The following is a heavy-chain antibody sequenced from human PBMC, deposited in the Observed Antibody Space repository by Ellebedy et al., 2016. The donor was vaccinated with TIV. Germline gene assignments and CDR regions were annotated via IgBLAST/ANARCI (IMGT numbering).Heavy chain of an antibody. CDR2: ISYDGSNK. CDR1: GFTFSSYA. CDR3: TTDQRVQTGEGTYFDY. J-gene: IGHJ4*02. V-gene: IGHV3-30-3*01. D-gene: IGHD7-27*01. Sequence: GGSLRLXXAASGFTFSSYAMHWVRQAPGKGLEWVAVISYDGSNKYYADSVKGRFTISRDNSKNTLYLQMNSLKTEDTAVYYCTTDQRVQTGEGTYFDYWGQGTLVTVSS.